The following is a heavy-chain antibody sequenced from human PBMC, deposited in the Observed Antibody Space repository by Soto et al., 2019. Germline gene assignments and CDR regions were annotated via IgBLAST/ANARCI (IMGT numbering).Heavy chain of an antibody. CDR3: ASSQQPVDLVAY. D-gene: IGHD2-21*01. V-gene: IGHV4-30-2*05. CDR2: IYHSGST. J-gene: IGHJ4*02. CDR1: GGSISSGGYS. Sequence: SETLSLTCAVSGGSISSGGYSWSWIRQPPGKGLEWIGYIYHSGSTYYNPSLKSRVSISEDASKNQFSLKLNSVTAADTAIYFCASSQQPVDLVAYWGQGTLVTLSS.